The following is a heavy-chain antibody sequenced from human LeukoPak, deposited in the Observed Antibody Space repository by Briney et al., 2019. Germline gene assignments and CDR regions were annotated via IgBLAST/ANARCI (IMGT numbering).Heavy chain of an antibody. CDR1: GGSISSGGYY. CDR2: IYYSGST. V-gene: IGHV4-61*08. CDR3: ARGRGDIRWGYYYYYMDV. D-gene: IGHD2-15*01. Sequence: SETLSLTCTVSGGSISSGGYYWSWIRQPPGKGLEWIGYIYYSGSTNYNPSLKSRVTISVDTSKNQFSLKLSSVTAADTAVYYCARGRGDIRWGYYYYYMDVWGKGTTVTVSS. J-gene: IGHJ6*03.